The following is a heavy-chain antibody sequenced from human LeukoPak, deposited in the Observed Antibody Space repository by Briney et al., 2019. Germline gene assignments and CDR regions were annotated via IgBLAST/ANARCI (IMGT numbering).Heavy chain of an antibody. CDR2: IYYSGST. D-gene: IGHD2-8*01. CDR3: ARSFPGAVFLDY. Sequence: SETLSLTCTVCGGSISSSGCYWGWIRQPPGEGLEWIGTIYYSGSTYYNPSLKSRVTISVDTSKNQFSLNLRSVTAADTAVYYCARSFPGAVFLDYWGQGTLVTVPS. V-gene: IGHV4-39*01. J-gene: IGHJ4*02. CDR1: GGSISSSGCY.